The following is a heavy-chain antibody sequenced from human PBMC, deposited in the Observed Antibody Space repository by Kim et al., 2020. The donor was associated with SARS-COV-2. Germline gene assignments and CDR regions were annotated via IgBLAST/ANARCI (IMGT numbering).Heavy chain of an antibody. CDR2: ISSSSSYI. Sequence: GGSLRLSCAASGFTFSSYSMNWVRQAPGKGLEWVSSISSSSSYIYYADSVKGRFTISRDNAKNSLYLQMNSLRAEDTAVYYCARVDSSSWYAWTPNMAIGYYYYGMEVWGEGTTVTVSS. V-gene: IGHV3-21*01. CDR3: ARVDSSSWYAWTPNMAIGYYYYGMEV. CDR1: GFTFSSYS. J-gene: IGHJ6*04. D-gene: IGHD6-13*01.